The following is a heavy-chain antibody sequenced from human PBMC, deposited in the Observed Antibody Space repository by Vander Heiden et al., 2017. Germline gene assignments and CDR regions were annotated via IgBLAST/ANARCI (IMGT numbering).Heavy chain of an antibody. V-gene: IGHV4-59*08. J-gene: IGHJ6*02. Sequence: QVQLQESGPGLVKPSETLSLTCTVYGGSISSYHWSWIRQPPGKGLEWVGYIYYSGSTNYNPSLKSRVTISVDTSKNQFSLKLSSVTAADTAVYYCARHGSGYYYGMDVWGQGTTVTVSS. CDR2: IYYSGST. CDR1: GGSISSYH. CDR3: ARHGSGYYYGMDV.